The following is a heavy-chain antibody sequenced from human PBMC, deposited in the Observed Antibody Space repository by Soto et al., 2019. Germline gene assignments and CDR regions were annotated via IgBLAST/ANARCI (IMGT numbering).Heavy chain of an antibody. V-gene: IGHV4-59*01. Sequence: PSETLSLTCTVSAGSISSYYWSWIRQPPGKGLEWIGYVYYNGSTNYNPSLKSRVLISVDSSNNQFSLHLMSVTAADTAVYYCARDGGGGLDVWGQGTTVTVS. CDR2: VYYNGST. CDR1: AGSISSYY. CDR3: ARDGGGGLDV. J-gene: IGHJ6*02. D-gene: IGHD3-16*01.